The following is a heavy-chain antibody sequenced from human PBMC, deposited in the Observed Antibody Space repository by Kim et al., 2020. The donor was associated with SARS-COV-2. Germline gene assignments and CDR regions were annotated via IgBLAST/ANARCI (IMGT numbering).Heavy chain of an antibody. CDR3: ARVGATTEMGAVDY. Sequence: AQKFQGRVTRTRDTSISTAYMELSRLRSDDTAVYYCARVGATTEMGAVDYWGQGTLVTVSS. V-gene: IGHV1-2*02. J-gene: IGHJ4*02. D-gene: IGHD1-26*01.